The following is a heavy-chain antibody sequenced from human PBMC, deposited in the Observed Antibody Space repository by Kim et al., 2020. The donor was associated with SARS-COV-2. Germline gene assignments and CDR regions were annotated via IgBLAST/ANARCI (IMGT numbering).Heavy chain of an antibody. CDR1: GFTFSSYA. V-gene: IGHV3-23*01. Sequence: GGSMRLSCAASGFTFSSYAMSWVRQAPGQGLEWVSAISGSGGSTYYADSVKGRFTISRDNSKNTLYLQLNSLRAEDKAVYYCESRWIAWVSCGWGSVVT. D-gene: IGHD5-12*01. CDR3: ESRWIAWVS. J-gene: IGHJ5*02. CDR2: ISGSGGST.